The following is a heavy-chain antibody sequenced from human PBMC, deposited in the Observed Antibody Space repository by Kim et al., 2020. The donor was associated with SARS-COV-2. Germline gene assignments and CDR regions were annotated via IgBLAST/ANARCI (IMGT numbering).Heavy chain of an antibody. D-gene: IGHD5-12*01. J-gene: IGHJ4*02. CDR3: AKDRKDSGYGGFDY. CDR2: ISWNSGSI. V-gene: IGHV3-9*01. Sequence: GGSLRLSCAASGFTFDDYAMHWVRQAPGKGLEWVSGISWNSGSIGYADSVKGRFTISRDNAENSLYLQMNSLRAEDTALYYCAKDRKDSGYGGFDYWGQG. CDR1: GFTFDDYA.